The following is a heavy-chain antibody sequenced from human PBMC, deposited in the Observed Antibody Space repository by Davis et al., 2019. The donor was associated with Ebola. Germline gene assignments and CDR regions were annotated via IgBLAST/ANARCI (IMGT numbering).Heavy chain of an antibody. CDR1: GFTFSSYG. CDR2: ISYDGSNK. D-gene: IGHD3-3*01. CDR3: AKDRDFTGFLEWLIDY. J-gene: IGHJ4*02. V-gene: IGHV3-30*18. Sequence: PGGSLRLSCAASGFTFSSYGMHWVRQAPGKGLEWVAVISYDGSNKYYADSVKGRFTISRDNSKSTLYLQMNSLRAEDTAVYYCAKDRDFTGFLEWLIDYWGQGTLVTVSS.